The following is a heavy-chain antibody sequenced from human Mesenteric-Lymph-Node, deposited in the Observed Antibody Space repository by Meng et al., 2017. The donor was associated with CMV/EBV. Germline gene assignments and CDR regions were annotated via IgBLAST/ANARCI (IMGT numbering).Heavy chain of an antibody. CDR1: GGSISSYY. Sequence: GSLRLSCTVSGGSISSYYWSWIRQPPGKGLEWIGYIYYSGSTNYNPSLKSRVTISVDTSKNQFSLKLSSVTAADTAVYYCARGGYSSGPVDYWGQGTLVTVSS. CDR3: ARGGYSSGPVDY. D-gene: IGHD6-19*01. CDR2: IYYSGST. V-gene: IGHV4-59*01. J-gene: IGHJ4*02.